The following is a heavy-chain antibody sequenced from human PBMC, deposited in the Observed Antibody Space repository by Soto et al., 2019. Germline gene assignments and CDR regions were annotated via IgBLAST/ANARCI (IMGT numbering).Heavy chain of an antibody. J-gene: IGHJ3*02. D-gene: IGHD6-19*01. CDR3: ARQGRGNLQWLFSDAFDI. V-gene: IGHV4-39*01. Sequence: TSETLSLTCTVSGGSISSSSYYWGWIRQPPGKGLEWIGSIYYSGSTYYNPSLKSRVTISVDTSKNQFSLKLSSVSAADTAVYYCARQGRGNLQWLFSDAFDIWGQGTMVTVSS. CDR2: IYYSGST. CDR1: GGSISSSSYY.